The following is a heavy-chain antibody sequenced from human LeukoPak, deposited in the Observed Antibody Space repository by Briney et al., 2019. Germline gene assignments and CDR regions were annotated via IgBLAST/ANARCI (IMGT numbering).Heavy chain of an antibody. CDR3: AREVRGVIILGRWFDP. V-gene: IGHV1-8*02. CDR2: MNPNSGNT. D-gene: IGHD3-10*01. CDR1: GYTFTSYY. J-gene: IGHJ5*02. Sequence: GASVKVSCKASGYTFTSYYMHWVRQATGQGLEWMGWMNPNSGNTDYAQKFQGRVTMTRNTSISTAYMELSSLRSEDTAVYYCAREVRGVIILGRWFDPWGQGTLVTVSS.